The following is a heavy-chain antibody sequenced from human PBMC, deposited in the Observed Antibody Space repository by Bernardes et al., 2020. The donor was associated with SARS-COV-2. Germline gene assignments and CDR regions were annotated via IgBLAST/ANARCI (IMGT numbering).Heavy chain of an antibody. V-gene: IGHV4-39*01. CDR3: ARHNFVVTGGGSFDV. D-gene: IGHD2-21*02. CDR1: GDSIRSHSVC. CDR2: FCYSGST. J-gene: IGHJ3*01. Sequence: SETLSLTCSASGDSIRSHSVCCGWIRQPPGQGLEWIGSFCYSGSTSNNPSSPSRATISGDTPKNQLSLKMTSVTATDTAVYYCARHNFVVTGGGSFDVWGQGTMVTVS.